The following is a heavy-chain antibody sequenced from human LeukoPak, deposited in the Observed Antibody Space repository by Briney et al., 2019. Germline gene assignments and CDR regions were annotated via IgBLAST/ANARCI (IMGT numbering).Heavy chain of an antibody. V-gene: IGHV3-7*01. D-gene: IGHD3-10*01. CDR2: IKGDGNEK. J-gene: IGHJ5*02. CDR1: GFTFSSYW. Sequence: GGSLRLSCAASGFTFSSYWRNWVRQAPGKGLEWVANIKGDGNEKNYVDSAKGRFSISRDNAKNSLYLQMDSLRAEDTAVYYCAKEGAYPIITYDPWGQGALVTVSS. CDR3: AKEGAYPIITYDP.